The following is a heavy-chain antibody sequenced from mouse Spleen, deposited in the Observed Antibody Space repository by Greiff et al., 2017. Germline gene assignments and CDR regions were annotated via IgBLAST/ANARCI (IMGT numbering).Heavy chain of an antibody. CDR1: GYTFTEYT. J-gene: IGHJ4*01. Sequence: QVQLKQSGAELVKPGASVKLSCKASGYTFTEYTIHWVKQRSGQGLEWIGWIFPGSGSTYYNEKFKGKATLTVDKSSSTAYMLLSSLTSEDSAVYFCARMGGNSYAMDYWGQGTSVTVSS. V-gene: IGHV1-75*01. D-gene: IGHD4-1*02. CDR3: ARMGGNSYAMDY. CDR2: IFPGSGST.